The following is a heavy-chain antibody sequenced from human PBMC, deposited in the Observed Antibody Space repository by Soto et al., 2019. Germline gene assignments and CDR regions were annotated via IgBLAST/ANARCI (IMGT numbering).Heavy chain of an antibody. CDR1: GGTFSSYA. J-gene: IGHJ6*02. Sequence: GASVKVSCKASGGTFSSYAISWGRQAPGQGLEWMGGIIPIFGTANYAQKFQGRVTITADESTSTAYMELSSLRSADTAVYYCASDPRYCTNGVCYTTGSYYYYYGMDVRGQGTTVTVSS. CDR2: IIPIFGTA. V-gene: IGHV1-69*13. D-gene: IGHD2-8*01. CDR3: ASDPRYCTNGVCYTTGSYYYYYGMDV.